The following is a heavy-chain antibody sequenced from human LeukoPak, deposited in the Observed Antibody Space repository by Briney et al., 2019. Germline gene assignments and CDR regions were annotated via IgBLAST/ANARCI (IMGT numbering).Heavy chain of an antibody. CDR3: ARVPGYDSSGYFDY. J-gene: IGHJ4*02. CDR1: GFTFNTYV. D-gene: IGHD3-22*01. V-gene: IGHV3-23*01. Sequence: SGGSLRLSCAASGFTFNTYVMSWVRQTPGKGLQWVSSIKSGGGTDYADSVKGRFTISRDNSKNTLYLQMNSLRAEDTAVYYCARVPGYDSSGYFDYWGQGTLVTVSS. CDR2: IKSGGGT.